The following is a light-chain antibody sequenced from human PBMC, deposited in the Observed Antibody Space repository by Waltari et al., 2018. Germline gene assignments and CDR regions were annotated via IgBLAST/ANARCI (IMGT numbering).Light chain of an antibody. CDR3: QQYDSYEYT. Sequence: DIQMTQSPSSLSASVGDSVTITCRASQSITNWLAWYQQRPGQAPKLLIFRASLLERGVPSRFSGSGHGTEFTLTISGLQPDDFGTYYCQQYDSYEYTFGQGTYLDIK. CDR2: RAS. CDR1: QSITNW. V-gene: IGKV1-5*03. J-gene: IGKJ2*01.